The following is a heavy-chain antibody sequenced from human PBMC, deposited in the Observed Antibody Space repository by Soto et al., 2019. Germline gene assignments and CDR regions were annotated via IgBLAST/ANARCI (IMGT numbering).Heavy chain of an antibody. CDR1: GFNFRNYA. CDR3: AREDHGGVYFDY. J-gene: IGHJ4*01. V-gene: IGHV3-30*09. D-gene: IGHD2-8*02. Sequence: QVQLVESGGGVVQPGRSLRLSCAASGFNFRNYAMHWVRQAPGKGLEWVAVISYDGSNKYYADSVKGRFAISRDNSKNTLFLQVNSLRTEDTAVYYCAREDHGGVYFDYWGHGTLVPVSS. CDR2: ISYDGSNK.